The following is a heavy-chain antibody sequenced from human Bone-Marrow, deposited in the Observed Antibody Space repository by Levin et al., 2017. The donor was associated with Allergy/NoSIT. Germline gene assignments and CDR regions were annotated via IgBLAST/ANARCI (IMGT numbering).Heavy chain of an antibody. CDR1: GDSIRNSY. CDR2: ISYSGST. J-gene: IGHJ4*02. Sequence: SQTLSLTCTVSGDSIRNSYWNWIRQPPGKGLEWIGYISYSGSTNYNPSLRSRVTISLDTSKNQFSLTLTSVTAADTAVYFCASETVAGNLDYWGQGILVTVSS. V-gene: IGHV4-59*01. CDR3: ASETVAGNLDY. D-gene: IGHD6-19*01.